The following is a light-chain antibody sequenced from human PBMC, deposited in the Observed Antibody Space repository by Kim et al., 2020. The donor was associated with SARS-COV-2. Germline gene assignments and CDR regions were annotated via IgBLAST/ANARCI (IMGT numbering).Light chain of an antibody. CDR3: QSYDSSLSGLYV. J-gene: IGLJ1*01. CDR1: SSNIGARYD. Sequence: VTISCTGSSSNIGARYDVHWYQQLPGTAPKLLIYGNSNRPSGVPDRFSGSKSGTSASLAITGLQAEDEADYYCQSYDSSLSGLYVFGTGTKVTVL. V-gene: IGLV1-40*01. CDR2: GNS.